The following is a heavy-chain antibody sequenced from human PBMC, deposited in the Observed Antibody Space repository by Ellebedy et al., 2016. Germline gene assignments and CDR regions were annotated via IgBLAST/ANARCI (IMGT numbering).Heavy chain of an antibody. CDR2: ISTYNDNT. Sequence: ASVKVSCKASGYTFTSNYMHWVRQAPGQGLEWMGWISTYNDNTNYAQRLQGRVTMTTDTSTSTAYMELRSLRSDDTAVYYCARHRGAPNPEIVVVPGAMYYYYYYMDVWGKGTTVTVSS. CDR1: GYTFTSNY. V-gene: IGHV1-18*04. D-gene: IGHD2-2*01. J-gene: IGHJ6*03. CDR3: ARHRGAPNPEIVVVPGAMYYYYYYMDV.